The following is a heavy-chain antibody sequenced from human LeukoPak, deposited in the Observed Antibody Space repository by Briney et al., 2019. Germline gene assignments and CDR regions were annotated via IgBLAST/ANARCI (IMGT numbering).Heavy chain of an antibody. CDR2: INPNSGGT. Sequence: GASVKVSCKASGYTFTGYYMHWVRQAPGQGLEWMGWINPNSGGTNFAQKFQGRVTMTRDTSISTAYMELSRLRSDDTAVYYCARGYGYCSSTSCYRPFDYWGQGTLVTVSS. CDR3: ARGYGYCSSTSCYRPFDY. D-gene: IGHD2-2*01. V-gene: IGHV1-2*02. J-gene: IGHJ4*02. CDR1: GYTFTGYY.